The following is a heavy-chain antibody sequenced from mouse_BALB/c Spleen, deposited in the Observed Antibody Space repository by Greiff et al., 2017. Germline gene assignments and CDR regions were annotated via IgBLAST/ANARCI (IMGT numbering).Heavy chain of an antibody. CDR2: INPSNGRT. J-gene: IGHJ3*01. D-gene: IGHD2-14*01. Sequence: QVHVKQPGAELVKPGASVKLSCKASGYTFTSYWMHWVKQRPGQGLEWIGEINPSNGRTNYNEKFKSKATLTVDKSSSTAYMQLSSLTSEDSAVYYCARSWVRTWFAYWGQGTLVTVSA. CDR1: GYTFTSYW. V-gene: IGHV1S81*02. CDR3: ARSWVRTWFAY.